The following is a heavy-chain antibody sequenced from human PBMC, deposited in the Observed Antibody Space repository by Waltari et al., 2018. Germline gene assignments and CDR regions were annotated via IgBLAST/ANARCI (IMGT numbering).Heavy chain of an antibody. CDR3: ARDLPYFYDSSGFVWFDP. Sequence: QVQLVQSGAEVKKPGSSVRVSCKASGGPFRSYAISWVRQAPGQGLEWMVGSIPIVGTANDAQKFQGRVTITADEATSTAYMELSSLRSEDTAVYYCARDLPYFYDSSGFVWFDPWGQGTLVTVSS. J-gene: IGHJ5*02. CDR1: GGPFRSYA. D-gene: IGHD3-22*01. CDR2: SIPIVGTA. V-gene: IGHV1-69*01.